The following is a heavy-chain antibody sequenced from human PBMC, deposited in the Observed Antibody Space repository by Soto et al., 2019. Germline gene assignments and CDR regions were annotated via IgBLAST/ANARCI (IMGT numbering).Heavy chain of an antibody. V-gene: IGHV5-51*01. Sequence: PGGSLRLPCAAFGFTFSSYWVRRVRPAPGKGLEWMGIIYPGDSDTRYSPSFQGQVTISADKSISTAYLHWSSLKASETAMYYCARRYNWYDAFDIWGQGTMVTVSS. CDR3: ARRYNWYDAFDI. CDR2: IYPGDSDT. D-gene: IGHD1-20*01. CDR1: GFTFSSYW. J-gene: IGHJ3*02.